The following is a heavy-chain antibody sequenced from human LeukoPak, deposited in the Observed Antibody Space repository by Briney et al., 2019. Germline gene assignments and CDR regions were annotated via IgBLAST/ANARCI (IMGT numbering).Heavy chain of an antibody. V-gene: IGHV4-34*01. CDR1: GGSFSGYY. J-gene: IGHJ4*02. Sequence: PSETLSLTCAVYGGSFSGYYWSWIRQPPGKGLEWIGEINHSGSTNYNPSLKSRVTISVDTSKNQFSLKLSSVTAADTAVYYCARGQGERGYSGYDYYYWGQGTLVTVSS. D-gene: IGHD5-12*01. CDR2: INHSGST. CDR3: ARGQGERGYSGYDYYY.